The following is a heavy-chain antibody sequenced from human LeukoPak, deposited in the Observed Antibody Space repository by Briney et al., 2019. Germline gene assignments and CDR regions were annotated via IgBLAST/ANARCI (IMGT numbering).Heavy chain of an antibody. CDR2: IREDESEI. J-gene: IGHJ4*02. V-gene: IGHV3-7*01. D-gene: IGHD5-18*01. CDR1: GFTFSSYG. Sequence: GGSLRLSCAASGFTFSSYGMDWVRQAPGKGLEWLANIREDESEINYVDSVKGRFTISRDNARNSLYLQMNSLRAEDTAVYYCARDRLRGYSYGWFDYWGQGTLVTVSS. CDR3: ARDRLRGYSYGWFDY.